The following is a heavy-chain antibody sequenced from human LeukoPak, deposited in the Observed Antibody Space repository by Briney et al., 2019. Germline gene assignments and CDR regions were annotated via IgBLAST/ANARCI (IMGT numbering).Heavy chain of an antibody. J-gene: IGHJ4*02. CDR1: GYTFTNYG. V-gene: IGHV1-18*01. CDR2: ISAYNGNT. CDR3: ARDEVGAGY. D-gene: IGHD1-26*01. Sequence: ASVKVSCKTSGYTFTNYGFVWVRQAPVTGLEWLGWISAYNGNTNYAQKLQGRVTMTTDTSTSTAYMELRSLRSDDTAVYYCARDEVGAGYWGQGTLVTVSS.